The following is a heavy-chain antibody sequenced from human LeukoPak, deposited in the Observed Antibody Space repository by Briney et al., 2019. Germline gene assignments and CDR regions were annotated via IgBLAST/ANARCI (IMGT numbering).Heavy chain of an antibody. V-gene: IGHV1-18*01. J-gene: IGHJ4*02. CDR3: ARNLYSSGYYVQGPWDY. CDR1: GYTFTSYG. CDR2: ISAYNGNT. D-gene: IGHD3-22*01. Sequence: ASVKVSCKASGYTFTSYGISWVRQAPGQGLEWMGWISAYNGNTNYAQKLQGRVTMTTGTSTSTVYMELSSLRSEDTAVYYCARNLYSSGYYVQGPWDYWGQGTLVTVSS.